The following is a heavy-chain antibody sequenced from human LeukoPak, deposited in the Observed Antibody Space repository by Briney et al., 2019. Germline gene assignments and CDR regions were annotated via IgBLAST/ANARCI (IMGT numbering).Heavy chain of an antibody. CDR3: AKGGNRRVVAATTYYFYYMDV. CDR2: ISDSGGST. Sequence: GALRLSCAASGFTFSSFGMTWVRQAPGKGREGVSAISDSGGSTYYADSVKGRFTISRDNSKNTLYLQMNSLRADDTAVYYCAKGGNRRVVAATTYYFYYMDVWGKGTTVTISS. D-gene: IGHD2-15*01. J-gene: IGHJ6*03. V-gene: IGHV3-23*01. CDR1: GFTFSSFG.